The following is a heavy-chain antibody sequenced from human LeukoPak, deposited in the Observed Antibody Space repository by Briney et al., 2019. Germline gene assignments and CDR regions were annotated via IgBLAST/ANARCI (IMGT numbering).Heavy chain of an antibody. CDR3: AKSPPDVYSNYVPLLFDY. Sequence: PGGSLRLSCAASGFTFSSYAMSWVRQAPGKGLKWVSAISGSGGSTYYADSVKGRFTISRDNSKNTLYLQMNSLRAEDTAVYYCAKSPPDVYSNYVPLLFDYWGQGTLVTVSS. J-gene: IGHJ4*02. CDR1: GFTFSSYA. D-gene: IGHD4-11*01. CDR2: ISGSGGST. V-gene: IGHV3-23*01.